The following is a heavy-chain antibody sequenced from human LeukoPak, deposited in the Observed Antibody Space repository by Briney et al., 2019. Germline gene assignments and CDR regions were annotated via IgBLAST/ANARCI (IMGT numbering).Heavy chain of an antibody. CDR2: IKQDGSEK. CDR3: ARGGFSWRSYYYYYYMDV. CDR1: GFTFSSYW. V-gene: IGHV3-7*01. D-gene: IGHD3-10*01. Sequence: GGSLRLSCAASGFTFSSYWMSWVRQAPGKGLEWVANIKQDGSEKYYVDSVKGRFTISRDNAKNSLYLQMNSLRAEDTAVYYCARGGFSWRSYYYYYYMDVWGKGTTVTVSS. J-gene: IGHJ6*03.